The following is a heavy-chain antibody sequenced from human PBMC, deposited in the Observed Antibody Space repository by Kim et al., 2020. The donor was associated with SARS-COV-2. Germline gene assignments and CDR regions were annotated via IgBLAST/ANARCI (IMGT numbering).Heavy chain of an antibody. CDR1: GGSISSSNW. CDR2: IYHSGST. Sequence: SETLSLTCAVSGGSISSSNWWSWVRQPPGKGLEWIGEIYHSGSTNYNPSLKSRVTISVDKSKNQFSLKLSSVTAADTAVYYCARVSFWAAAGTNYGMDVWGQGTTVTVSS. D-gene: IGHD6-13*01. J-gene: IGHJ6*02. CDR3: ARVSFWAAAGTNYGMDV. V-gene: IGHV4-4*02.